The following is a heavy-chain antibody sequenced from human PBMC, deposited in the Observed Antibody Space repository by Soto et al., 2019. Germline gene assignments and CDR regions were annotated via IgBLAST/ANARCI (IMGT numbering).Heavy chain of an antibody. V-gene: IGHV1-69*01. CDR2: IVPIDGST. D-gene: IGHD3-3*01. CDR1: GGTISSFG. J-gene: IGHJ4*02. CDR3: ARSFTKSRRGGVAFDY. Sequence: QVQLVQSGAEVKKPGSSVKVSCTTSGGTISSFGMNWVRQAPGQGLEWMGGIVPIDGSTKYAEKFQGRVTITADASTNTVYMDLSSLRSEDTAVYYCARSFTKSRRGGVAFDYWGQGTLLTVSP.